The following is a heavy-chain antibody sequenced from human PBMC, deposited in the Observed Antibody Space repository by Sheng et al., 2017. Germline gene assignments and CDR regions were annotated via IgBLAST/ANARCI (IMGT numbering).Heavy chain of an antibody. D-gene: IGHD3-22*01. CDR2: ISSSSSYI. CDR1: GFTFSSYS. Sequence: EVQLVESGGGLVKPGGSLRLSCAASGFTFSSYSMNWVRQAPGKGLEWVSSISSSSSYIYYADSVKGRFTISRDNAKNSLYLQMNSLRAEDTAVYYCARSTPMNHYYFDYWGQGTLVTVSS. CDR3: ARSTPMNHYYFDY. J-gene: IGHJ4*02. V-gene: IGHV3-21*01.